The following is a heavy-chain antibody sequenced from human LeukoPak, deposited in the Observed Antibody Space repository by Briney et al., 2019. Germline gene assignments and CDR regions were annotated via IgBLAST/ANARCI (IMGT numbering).Heavy chain of an antibody. CDR1: GYTFTGYY. CDR2: INPNSGGT. V-gene: IGHV1-2*02. Sequence: GASVKVSCKASGYTFTGYYMHWVRQAPGQGLEWMGWINPNSGGTNYAQKFQGRVTMSRDTSISTAYMELSRLRSDDTAVYYCAREKSDSSGYYFYFDYWGQGTLVTVSS. CDR3: AREKSDSSGYYFYFDY. D-gene: IGHD3-22*01. J-gene: IGHJ4*02.